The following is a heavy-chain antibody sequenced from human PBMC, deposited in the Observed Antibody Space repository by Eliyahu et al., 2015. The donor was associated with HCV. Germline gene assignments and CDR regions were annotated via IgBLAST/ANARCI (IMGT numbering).Heavy chain of an antibody. D-gene: IGHD2-21*02. CDR1: GFXXXRYG. CDR2: IWYDGSNK. CDR3: AREPNCGGDCPLDY. V-gene: IGHV3-33*01. Sequence: QVQLVESGGGVVQPGRSLRXSCAASGFXXXRYGMXWVRQAPGKGLGWVAVIWYDGSNKYYGDSVRGRFTISRDNSKNTLYLQMNSLRVEDTALYFCAREPNCGGDCPLDYWGQGTLVTVSS. J-gene: IGHJ4*02.